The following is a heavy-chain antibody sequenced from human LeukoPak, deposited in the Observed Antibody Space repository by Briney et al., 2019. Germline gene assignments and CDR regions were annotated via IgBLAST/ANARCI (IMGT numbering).Heavy chain of an antibody. CDR2: ISGSGGST. V-gene: IGHV3-23*01. Sequence: GGSLRLSCAASGFTFSSYGMSWVRQAPGKGLEWVSAISGSGGSTYYADSVKGRFTISRDNSKNTLYLQMNSLRAEDTAVYYCAKDRRRGYCSGGSCQPYDYWGQGTLVTVSS. CDR3: AKDRRRGYCSGGSCQPYDY. J-gene: IGHJ4*02. CDR1: GFTFSSYG. D-gene: IGHD2-15*01.